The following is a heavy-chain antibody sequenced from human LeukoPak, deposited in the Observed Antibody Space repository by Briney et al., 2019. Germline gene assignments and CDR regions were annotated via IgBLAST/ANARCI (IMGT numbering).Heavy chain of an antibody. V-gene: IGHV4-34*01. J-gene: IGHJ4*02. CDR1: GGSFSGYY. D-gene: IGHD3-10*01. Sequence: PSETLSLTCAVYGGSFSGYYWSWIRQPPGKGLEWIGEINHSGSTNYNPSLKSRVTISVDTSKNQFSLKLSSVTAADTAVYYCARVYGSGSYYNIDYWGQGTLVTVSS. CDR2: INHSGST. CDR3: ARVYGSGSYYNIDY.